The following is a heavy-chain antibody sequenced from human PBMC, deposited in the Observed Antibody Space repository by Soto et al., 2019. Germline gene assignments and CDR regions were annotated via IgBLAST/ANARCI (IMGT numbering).Heavy chain of an antibody. CDR3: ARDEAYKWNDGGWFDP. Sequence: QVQLVQSGAEVKKPGASVKVSCKASGYTFTSYGISWVRQASGQGLEWMGWISAYNGNTKYAQKLQGRVTMTTGTSTSTADMELRSLRSDDTAVYYCARDEAYKWNDGGWFDPWGQGTLVTVSS. J-gene: IGHJ5*02. D-gene: IGHD1-1*01. CDR1: GYTFTSYG. V-gene: IGHV1-18*01. CDR2: ISAYNGNT.